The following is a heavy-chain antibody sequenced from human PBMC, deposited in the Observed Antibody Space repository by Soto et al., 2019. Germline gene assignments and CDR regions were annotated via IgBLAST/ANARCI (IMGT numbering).Heavy chain of an antibody. Sequence: LSCAASGFPFSNAWMNWVRQAPGKGLDWLGRIKKRDDGGTADHATPVKGRFTISRDDSKNTLYLQPNSLKTEDTAVYYCTTVNAYNSDSRDHCYWGQGTLVTVFS. J-gene: IGHJ4*02. CDR3: TTVNAYNSDSRDHCY. D-gene: IGHD3-22*01. CDR2: IKKRDDGGTA. CDR1: GFPFSNAW. V-gene: IGHV3-15*07.